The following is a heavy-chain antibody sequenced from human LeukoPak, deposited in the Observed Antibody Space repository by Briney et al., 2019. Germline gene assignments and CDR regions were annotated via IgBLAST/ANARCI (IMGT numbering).Heavy chain of an antibody. CDR2: IIPIFGTA. J-gene: IGHJ3*02. D-gene: IGHD3-22*01. CDR3: ARTRSGYPRDAFDI. Sequence: SVKVSCKASGGTFSSYAISWVRQAPGQGLEWMGGIIPIFGTANYAQKSQGRVTITTDESTSTAYMELSSLRSEDTAVYYCARTRSGYPRDAFDIWSEGTMVTVSS. CDR1: GGTFSSYA. V-gene: IGHV1-69*05.